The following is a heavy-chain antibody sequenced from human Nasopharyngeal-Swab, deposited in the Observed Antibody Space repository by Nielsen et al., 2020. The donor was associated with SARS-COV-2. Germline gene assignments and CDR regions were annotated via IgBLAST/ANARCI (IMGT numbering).Heavy chain of an antibody. CDR1: GYSFTGYW. V-gene: IGHV5-51*01. CDR3: ARQPEDTAMGTGLIDY. J-gene: IGHJ4*02. Sequence: GGSLRLSCKGSGYSFTGYWIGWVRQMPGKGLEWMGIIYPGDSDTRYSPSFQGQVTISADKSISTAYLQWSSLKASDTAMYYCARQPEDTAMGTGLIDYWGQGTLVTVSS. CDR2: IYPGDSDT. D-gene: IGHD5-18*01.